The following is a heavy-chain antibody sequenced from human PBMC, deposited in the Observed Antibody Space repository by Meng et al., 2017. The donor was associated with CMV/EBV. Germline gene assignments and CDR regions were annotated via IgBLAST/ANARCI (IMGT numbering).Heavy chain of an antibody. Sequence: ASVKVSCKASGYTFTSYDINWVRQATGQGLEWMGWMNPNSGNTGYAQKFQGRVTMTRNTSISTAYMELNSLRAEDTAVYYCARENIDSSGYFDYWGQGTLVTVSS. CDR1: GYTFTSYD. CDR2: MNPNSGNT. D-gene: IGHD3-22*01. V-gene: IGHV1-8*01. J-gene: IGHJ4*02. CDR3: ARENIDSSGYFDY.